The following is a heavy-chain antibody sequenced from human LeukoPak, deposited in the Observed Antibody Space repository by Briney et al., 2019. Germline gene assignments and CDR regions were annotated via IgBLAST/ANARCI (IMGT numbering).Heavy chain of an antibody. V-gene: IGHV3-21*01. CDR2: IGPGPSHT. Sequence: AGGSLRLSCAASGLTFNTYGMTWVRQAPGKGLEWLSYIGPGPSHTYYADSVRGRFVISRDDAKSSLYLQMSSLRAEDTAVYYCARDYVTMAPDYGGLGTLVTVSS. J-gene: IGHJ4*02. D-gene: IGHD3-10*02. CDR3: ARDYVTMAPDY. CDR1: GLTFNTYG.